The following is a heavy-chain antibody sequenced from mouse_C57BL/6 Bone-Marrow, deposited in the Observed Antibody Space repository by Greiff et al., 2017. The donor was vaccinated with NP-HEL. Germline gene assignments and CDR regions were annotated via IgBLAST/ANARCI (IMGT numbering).Heavy chain of an antibody. CDR2: ISDGGSYT. CDR3: ARDDGYDEDWYFDV. D-gene: IGHD2-2*01. J-gene: IGHJ1*03. Sequence: EVKLVESGGGLVKPGGSLKLSCAASGFNFSSYAMSWVRQTPEKRLEWVATISDGGSYTYYPANVKGRFTISRDNAKNNLYLQMSHLKSEDTAMYYCARDDGYDEDWYFDVWGTGTTVTVSS. V-gene: IGHV5-4*01. CDR1: GFNFSSYA.